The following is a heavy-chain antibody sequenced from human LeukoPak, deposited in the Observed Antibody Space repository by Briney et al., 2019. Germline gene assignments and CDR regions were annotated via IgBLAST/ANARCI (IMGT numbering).Heavy chain of an antibody. CDR2: IIPILGIA. J-gene: IGHJ4*02. D-gene: IGHD1-1*01. V-gene: IGHV1-69*04. CDR3: ARGTIGGRIVFDY. CDR1: GGTFSSYA. Sequence: SVNVSCKASGGTFSSYAISWVRQAPGQGLEWMGRIIPILGIANYAQKFQGRVTITADKSTSTAYMELSSLRSEDTAVYYCARGTIGGRIVFDYWGQGTLVTVSS.